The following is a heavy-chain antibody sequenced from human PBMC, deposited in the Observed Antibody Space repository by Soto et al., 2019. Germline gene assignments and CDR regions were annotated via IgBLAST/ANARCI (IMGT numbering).Heavy chain of an antibody. Sequence: QVQLQESGPGLVKPSQTLSLTCTVSGGSITSDYSCWSWIRQPPGEGLEWIGHIFDSGTTYTNPSLRNHVAISLDTSKNQFSLTLSSVTAADTAVYYCARGPSGDKVHYWGQGALVTVSS. D-gene: IGHD7-27*01. CDR3: ARGPSGDKVHY. J-gene: IGHJ4*02. CDR2: IFDSGTT. CDR1: GGSITSDYSC. V-gene: IGHV4-30-4*01.